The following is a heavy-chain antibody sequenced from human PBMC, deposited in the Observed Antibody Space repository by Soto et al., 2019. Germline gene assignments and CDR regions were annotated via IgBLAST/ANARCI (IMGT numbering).Heavy chain of an antibody. J-gene: IGHJ4*02. CDR1: GYTFTSYG. CDR3: ARDALRYFDWSTVMGY. V-gene: IGHV1-18*01. D-gene: IGHD3-9*01. Sequence: ASVKVSCKASGYTFTSYGISWVRQAPGQGLEWMGWISAYNGNTNYAQKLQGRVTMTTDTSTSTAYMELRSLRSDDTAVYYCARDALRYFDWSTVMGYWGQGTLVTVS. CDR2: ISAYNGNT.